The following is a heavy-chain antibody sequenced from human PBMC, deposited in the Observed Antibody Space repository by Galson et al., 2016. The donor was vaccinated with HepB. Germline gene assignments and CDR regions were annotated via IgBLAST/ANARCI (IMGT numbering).Heavy chain of an antibody. CDR1: GSTFSSYG. Sequence: SLRLSCAASGSTFSSYGMHWVRQAPGKGLEWVAVISYDGSDKYYADSVKGRFTISRDNSKNTLYLQMNSLRPEDTAVYYCAKDRRYYDSSGYFWEGYYYDGMGVWGQGTTVTVSS. CDR3: AKDRRYYDSSGYFWEGYYYDGMGV. D-gene: IGHD3-22*01. J-gene: IGHJ6*02. CDR2: ISYDGSDK. V-gene: IGHV3-30*18.